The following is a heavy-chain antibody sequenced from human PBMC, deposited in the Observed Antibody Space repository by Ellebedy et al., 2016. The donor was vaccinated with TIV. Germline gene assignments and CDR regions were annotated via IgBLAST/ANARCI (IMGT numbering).Heavy chain of an antibody. CDR1: GFSFSNFA. Sequence: GESLKISCTASGFSFSNFAMSWVRQAPGKGLEWVSAISGSGGNTYYADSVKGRFTISRDNSKNTLSLQMNSLRAEDTAVYYCAKGSRSTGFGYWGQGTLVTVSS. CDR3: AKGSRSTGFGY. CDR2: ISGSGGNT. J-gene: IGHJ4*02. D-gene: IGHD2-2*01. V-gene: IGHV3-23*01.